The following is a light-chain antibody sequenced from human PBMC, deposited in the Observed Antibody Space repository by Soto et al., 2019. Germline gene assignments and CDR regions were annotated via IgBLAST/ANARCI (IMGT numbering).Light chain of an antibody. Sequence: EIVMTQSPATLSVSPGERATLSCRASQSVNSHLAWYQQKPGQAPRLLIYGASTRATGIPARFSGSGSGTEFTRPISTLQSEDFGVYYCQQYDYWPPFTFGPGNKVDIK. CDR2: GAS. CDR3: QQYDYWPPFT. J-gene: IGKJ3*01. CDR1: QSVNSH. V-gene: IGKV3-15*01.